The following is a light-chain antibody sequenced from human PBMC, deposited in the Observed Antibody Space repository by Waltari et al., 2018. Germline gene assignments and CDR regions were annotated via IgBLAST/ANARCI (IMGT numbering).Light chain of an antibody. Sequence: QSALTQPPSVSAAPGQKVTISCSGSPSSIGNYSVSWYQQLPGTAPKLLIYDSRKRPSGIPGRFSASKSGTSATLEISGLRPEDEAHYYCEAWVDRLTAEVFGTGTEVTVL. CDR3: EAWVDRLTAEV. J-gene: IGLJ1*01. CDR1: PSSIGNYS. CDR2: DSR. V-gene: IGLV1-51*01.